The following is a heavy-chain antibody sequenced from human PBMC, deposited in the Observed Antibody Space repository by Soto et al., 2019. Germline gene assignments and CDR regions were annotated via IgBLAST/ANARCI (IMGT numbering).Heavy chain of an antibody. CDR1: GGSISSYY. Sequence: SETLSLTCTVSGGSISSYYWSWIRQPPGKGLEWIGYIYYSGSTNYNPSLKSRVTISVDTSKNQFSLKLSSVTAADTAVYYCARVRVRGLGGNAFDILGQGTMVTVSS. V-gene: IGHV4-59*01. CDR3: ARVRVRGLGGNAFDI. J-gene: IGHJ3*02. CDR2: IYYSGST. D-gene: IGHD1-26*01.